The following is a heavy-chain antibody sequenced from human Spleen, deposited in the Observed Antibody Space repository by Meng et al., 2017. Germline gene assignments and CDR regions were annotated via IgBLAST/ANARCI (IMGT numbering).Heavy chain of an antibody. J-gene: IGHJ4*02. CDR2: IYHSGST. CDR3: ASVSNTADLHGDY. D-gene: IGHD5-18*01. Sequence: QWQLQEAGPGLVKPSGNLFLTCAVSGGSISSSNWWSWVRQPPGKGLEWIGEIYHSGSTNYNPSLKSRVTISVDKSKNQFSLKLSSVTAADTAVYYCASVSNTADLHGDYWGQGTLVTVSS. V-gene: IGHV4-4*02. CDR1: GGSISSSNW.